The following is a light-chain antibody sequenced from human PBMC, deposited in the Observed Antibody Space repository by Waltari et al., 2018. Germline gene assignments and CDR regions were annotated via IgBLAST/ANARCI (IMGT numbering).Light chain of an antibody. J-gene: IGLJ2*01. CDR2: YTS. Sequence: QAVVTQEPSLTVSPGGTVTLTCASSTGAVTSGHCPYWFQQKPVRPPSTLIFYTSNKHSWTPARFSGSLLGGKAALTLSGAQPEDEADYYCLLSYSGARVVFGGGTKLTVL. V-gene: IGLV7-46*01. CDR1: TGAVTSGHC. CDR3: LLSYSGARVV.